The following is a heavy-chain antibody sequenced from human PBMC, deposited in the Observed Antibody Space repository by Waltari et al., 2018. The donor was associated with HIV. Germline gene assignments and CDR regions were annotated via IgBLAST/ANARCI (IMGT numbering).Heavy chain of an antibody. J-gene: IGHJ3*01. D-gene: IGHD5-12*01. Sequence: QVQLQESGPGLVKPSQTLSLTCSVSGGSISSYGYYWNWIRQYPGKGLEWIGYVSNSGTTHYNPSLKSHIYMSEDKSKNEIFLRLDSVTAADTATYYCVSSRGYFGYGWVDFDVWGRGTMVIVSS. V-gene: IGHV4-31*01. CDR1: GGSISSYGYY. CDR2: VSNSGTT. CDR3: VSSRGYFGYGWVDFDV.